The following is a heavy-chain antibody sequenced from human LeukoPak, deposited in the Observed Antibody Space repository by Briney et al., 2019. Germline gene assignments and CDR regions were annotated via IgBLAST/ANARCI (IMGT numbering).Heavy chain of an antibody. J-gene: IGHJ4*02. CDR1: GGSISSSSYY. CDR2: IYYSGST. D-gene: IGHD6-13*01. Sequence: SETLSLTCTVSGGSISSSSYYWGWIRQPPGKGLEWIGSIYYSGSTYYNPSLKSRVTISVDTSKNQFSLKLSSVTAADTAVYYCARESPEGRNIAAAGGSGFDYWGQGTLVTVSS. V-gene: IGHV4-39*07. CDR3: ARESPEGRNIAAAGGSGFDY.